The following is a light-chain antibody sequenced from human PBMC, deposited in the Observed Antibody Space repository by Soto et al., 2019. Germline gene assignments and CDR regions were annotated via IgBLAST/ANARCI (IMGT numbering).Light chain of an antibody. CDR1: QSISSY. CDR3: QQRSNWPT. CDR2: AAS. Sequence: DNHITHSRSFLSASVEGRVTITCRASQSISSYLNWYQQKPGKAPTLLIYAASSLQSGVPSRFSGSGSGTDVTLTIISLESEDFAIYNCQQRSNWPTFGQGTRLEIK. J-gene: IGKJ5*01. V-gene: IGKV1-39*02.